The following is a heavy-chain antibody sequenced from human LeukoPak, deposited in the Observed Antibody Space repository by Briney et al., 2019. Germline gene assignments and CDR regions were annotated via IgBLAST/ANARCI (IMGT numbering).Heavy chain of an antibody. CDR1: GFTVSSNY. V-gene: IGHV3-66*01. CDR3: ARVPGYCSSTSCYIGHIVFDY. Sequence: PGGSLRLSCAASGFTVSSNYMSWVRQAPGKGLEWVSVIYSGGSTYYADSVKGRFTISRDNSKNTLYLQMNSLRAEDTAVYYCARVPGYCSSTSCYIGHIVFDYWGQGTLVTVSS. D-gene: IGHD2-2*01. J-gene: IGHJ4*02. CDR2: IYSGGST.